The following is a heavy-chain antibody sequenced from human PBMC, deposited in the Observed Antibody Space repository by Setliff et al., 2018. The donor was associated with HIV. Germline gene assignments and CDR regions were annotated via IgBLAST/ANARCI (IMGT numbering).Heavy chain of an antibody. CDR2: INAGNGNT. CDR3: AMSGEWELNFDY. CDR1: GYTFSNYA. D-gene: IGHD1-26*01. Sequence: ASVKVSCKASGYTFSNYAMHWVRQAPGQRLEWMGWINAGNGNTKYSQKFQGRVTITRDTSASTAYMELSSLRSEDTAVYYCAMSGEWELNFDYWGQGTLVTVSS. V-gene: IGHV1-3*01. J-gene: IGHJ4*02.